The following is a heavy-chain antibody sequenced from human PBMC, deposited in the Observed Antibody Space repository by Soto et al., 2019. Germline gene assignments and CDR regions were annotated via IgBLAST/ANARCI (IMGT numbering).Heavy chain of an antibody. D-gene: IGHD4-17*01. Sequence: HPGGSLRLSCAASGFTFSSYGMHWVRQAPGKGLEWVAVIWYDGSNKYYADSVKGRFTISRDNSKNTLYLQMNSLRAEDTAVYYCAREGRLRSLYYYGMDVWGQGTTVTVSS. J-gene: IGHJ6*02. CDR2: IWYDGSNK. CDR3: AREGRLRSLYYYGMDV. V-gene: IGHV3-33*01. CDR1: GFTFSSYG.